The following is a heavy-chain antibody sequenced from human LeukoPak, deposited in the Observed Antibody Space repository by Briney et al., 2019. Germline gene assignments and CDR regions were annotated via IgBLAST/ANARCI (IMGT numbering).Heavy chain of an antibody. V-gene: IGHV1-3*04. J-gene: IGHJ4*02. D-gene: IGHD6-13*01. Sequence: GASVKVSCKTSGYTFSNYPQHWGRQAPGQRLEWMVYINTGSGNTRYSQKFLGRVTITRDTSACTAYLELNSLTPGDTAVYYCARGYLNIDYWGQGTLVTVSS. CDR2: INTGSGNT. CDR3: ARGYLNIDY. CDR1: GYTFSNYP.